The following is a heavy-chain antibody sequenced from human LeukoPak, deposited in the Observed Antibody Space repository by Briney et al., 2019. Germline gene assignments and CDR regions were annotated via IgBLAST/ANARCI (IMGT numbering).Heavy chain of an antibody. V-gene: IGHV3-23*01. CDR3: ARQNGGAEYGDYGH. CDR1: GFTFSSYA. Sequence: GGSLRLSCAASGFTFSSYAMSWVRQAPGKGLEWVSAISGGGGSTYYADSVKGRFTISRDNSKNSLYLQMTSLRAEDTALYYCARQNGGAEYGDYGHWGQGILVTVSS. J-gene: IGHJ4*02. D-gene: IGHD4-17*01. CDR2: ISGGGGST.